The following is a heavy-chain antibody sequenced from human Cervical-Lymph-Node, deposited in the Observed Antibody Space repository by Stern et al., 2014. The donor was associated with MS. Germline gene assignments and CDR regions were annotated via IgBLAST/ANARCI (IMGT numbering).Heavy chain of an antibody. J-gene: IGHJ4*02. CDR2: IYHSGSP. CDR3: ARNGGNYAFDY. D-gene: IGHD4-23*01. V-gene: IGHV4-4*02. Sequence: QVQLQESGPGLVKPSGTLSLTCAVSGGSIRSGYWWSWVRQPPGKGLEWSGEIYHSGSPNYNPSLTRRVTISVDTSKNHFSLKMNSVNAADTAVYYCARNGGNYAFDYWGQGTLVAVSS. CDR1: GGSIRSGYW.